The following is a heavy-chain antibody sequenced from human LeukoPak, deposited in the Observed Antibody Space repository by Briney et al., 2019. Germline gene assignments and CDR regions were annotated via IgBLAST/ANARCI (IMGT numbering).Heavy chain of an antibody. CDR1: GFTVSNNY. CDR2: IYSGGST. J-gene: IGHJ4*02. Sequence: GGSLRLSCAASGFTVSNNYMSWVRPAPGKGLEWVSVIYSGGSTYYADSVKGRFTISRDNAKNSLYLQMNSLRAEDTAVYYCARGSASNNWNYGIDYWGQGTLVTVSS. V-gene: IGHV3-53*01. D-gene: IGHD1-7*01. CDR3: ARGSASNNWNYGIDY.